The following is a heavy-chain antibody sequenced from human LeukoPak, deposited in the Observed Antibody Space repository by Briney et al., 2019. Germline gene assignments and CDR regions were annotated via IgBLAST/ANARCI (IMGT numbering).Heavy chain of an antibody. CDR2: MYPGDSDT. J-gene: IGHJ3*02. Sequence: GESLKISCKGSGYSFTNYWIGWVRQIPGKGLEWMGIMYPGDSDTSYSPSFQGQVIISVDKSISTAYLQWSSLKASDTAMYYCARQLKVPDPQLAFDIWGQGTMVTVSS. CDR3: ARQLKVPDPQLAFDI. CDR1: GYSFTNYW. D-gene: IGHD2-8*01. V-gene: IGHV5-51*01.